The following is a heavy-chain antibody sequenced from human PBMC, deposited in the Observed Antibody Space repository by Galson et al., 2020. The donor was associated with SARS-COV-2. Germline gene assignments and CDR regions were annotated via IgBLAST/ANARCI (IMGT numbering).Heavy chain of an antibody. V-gene: IGHV1-2*02. CDR1: GYTFTGYY. CDR3: ARDGAESYYDILTGYYKVVTATWDY. J-gene: IGHJ4*02. CDR2: INPNSGGT. Sequence: ASVKVSCKASGYTFTGYYMHWVRQAPGQGLEWMGWINPNSGGTNYAQKFQGRVTMTRDTSISTAYMELSRLRSDDTAVYYCARDGAESYYDILTGYYKVVTATWDYWGQGTLVTVSS. D-gene: IGHD3-9*01.